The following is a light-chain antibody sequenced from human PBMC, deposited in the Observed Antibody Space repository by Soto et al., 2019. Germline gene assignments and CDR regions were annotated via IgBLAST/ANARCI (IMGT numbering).Light chain of an antibody. J-gene: IGKJ5*01. CDR3: QKTDIFPLT. CDR1: QGIGSW. V-gene: IGKV1-12*01. CDR2: AAS. Sequence: DIQMTQSPSSVSASVGDRVIITCRASQGIGSWLAWYQQKPGKAPKVLIFAASNLQSGVPSRFSGSGSGRDFTLTISSLQPEDIATYFCQKTDIFPLTFGQGTRLEIK.